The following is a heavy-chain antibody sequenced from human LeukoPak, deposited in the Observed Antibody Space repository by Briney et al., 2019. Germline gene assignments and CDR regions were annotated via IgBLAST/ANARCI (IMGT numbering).Heavy chain of an antibody. CDR3: AKGSDYGCVGCEDY. D-gene: IGHD4-17*01. CDR1: GFTFSSYA. Sequence: QPGASLRLSCAASGFTFSSYAMSWVRQAPGKGLEWVSAISGSGGSTYYADSVKGRFTISRDNSKNTLYLQMNSLRAEDTAVYYCAKGSDYGCVGCEDYWGQGTLVTVSS. J-gene: IGHJ4*02. V-gene: IGHV3-23*01. CDR2: ISGSGGST.